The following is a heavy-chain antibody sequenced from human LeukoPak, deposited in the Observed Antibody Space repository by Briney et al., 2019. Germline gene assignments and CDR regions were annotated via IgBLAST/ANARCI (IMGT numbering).Heavy chain of an antibody. CDR1: GFTFDDYA. CDR2: ISWNSGSI. CDR3: ARDLVTLDGFFDY. V-gene: IGHV3-9*01. Sequence: GGSLRLSCAASGFTFDDYAMHWVRQAPGKGLEWVSGISWNSGSIGYADSVKGRFTISRDNAKNSLYLQMNSLRAEDTAVYYCARDLVTLDGFFDYWGQGTLVTVSS. J-gene: IGHJ4*02. D-gene: IGHD1-1*01.